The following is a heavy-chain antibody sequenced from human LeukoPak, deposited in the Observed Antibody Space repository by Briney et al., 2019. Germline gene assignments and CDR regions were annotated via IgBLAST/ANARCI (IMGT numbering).Heavy chain of an antibody. CDR1: GFTFSDYY. J-gene: IGHJ4*02. Sequence: GGSLRLSCAASGFTFSDYYMSWIRQAPGKGLEWVSYISSSGSTIYYADSVKGRLTISRDNAKNSLYLQMNSLRAEDTAVYYCARRYCSSTSCYGEGTEYYFVYWGQGTLVTVSS. V-gene: IGHV3-11*01. CDR2: ISSSGSTI. D-gene: IGHD2-2*01. CDR3: ARRYCSSTSCYGEGTEYYFVY.